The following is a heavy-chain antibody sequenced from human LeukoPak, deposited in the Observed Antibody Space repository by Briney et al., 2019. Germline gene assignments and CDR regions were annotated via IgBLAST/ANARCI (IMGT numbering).Heavy chain of an antibody. CDR1: GYRFTSYA. Sequence: GASVKVSCKASGYRFTSYAMHWVRQAPGQRLEWMGWINAGNGNTKYSQEFQGRVTITRDTSASTAYMELRSLRSEDIAVYYCARDERYDSSGYPFDYWGQGTLVTVSS. CDR3: ARDERYDSSGYPFDY. D-gene: IGHD3-22*01. J-gene: IGHJ4*02. CDR2: INAGNGNT. V-gene: IGHV1-3*03.